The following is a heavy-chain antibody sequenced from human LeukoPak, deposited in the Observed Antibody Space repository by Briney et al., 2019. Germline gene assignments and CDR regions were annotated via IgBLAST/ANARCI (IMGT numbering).Heavy chain of an antibody. CDR3: AREKFGSTSCLDP. D-gene: IGHD2-2*01. CDR2: INPNSGGT. CDR1: GYTFTGYY. V-gene: IGHV1-2*02. Sequence: ASVKVSCKASGYTFTGYYMHWVRQAPGQGLEWMGWINPNSGGTNYAQKFQGRVTMTRDTSISTAYMELSRLRPDDTAVYYCAREKFGSTSCLDPWGQGTLVTVSS. J-gene: IGHJ5*02.